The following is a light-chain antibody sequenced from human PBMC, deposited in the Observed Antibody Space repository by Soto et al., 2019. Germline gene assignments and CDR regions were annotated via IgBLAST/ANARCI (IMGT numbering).Light chain of an antibody. CDR2: RND. CDR3: AAWAANLGAVV. V-gene: IGLV1-47*01. CDR1: SSKIGRKY. Sequence: QSVLTQPPSGSGAPGQRVTISCSGSSSKIGRKYVYWYQQLPGTAPILLIYRNDQRRSGVPDRFSGSKSGTSFSLALSRRRSEQEANDPCAAWAANLGAVVFGGGTKVTAL. J-gene: IGLJ2*01.